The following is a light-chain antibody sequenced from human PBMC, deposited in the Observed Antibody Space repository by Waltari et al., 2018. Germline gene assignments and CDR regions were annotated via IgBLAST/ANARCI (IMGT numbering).Light chain of an antibody. V-gene: IGKV3-20*01. CDR2: DSS. CDR3: QQYGRSWNT. Sequence: EIVLTQSPGTLSLSPGERATLSCRASQRVSSNYLAWYQQRPGQAPRLLIHDSSSRATGIPDRFSGSGSGTDFTLTISRLEPEDFAVYYCQQYGRSWNTFGQGTKLEIK. J-gene: IGKJ2*01. CDR1: QRVSSNY.